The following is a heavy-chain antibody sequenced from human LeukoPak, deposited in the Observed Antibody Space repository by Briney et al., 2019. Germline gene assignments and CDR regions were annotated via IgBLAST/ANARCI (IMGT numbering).Heavy chain of an antibody. D-gene: IGHD3-22*01. CDR1: GFTFSSYD. V-gene: IGHV3-30*02. CDR3: AKRSKSVVFTGDHYKHG. Sequence: GGSLRLSCAASGFTFSSYDIHWVRQAPGKGLEWVAFIRYDGTNKYYADSVRGRFTISRDNSKNTLYLQMNSLRAEDTAVYFCAKRSKSVVFTGDHYKHGWGKGT. CDR2: IRYDGTNK. J-gene: IGHJ6*03.